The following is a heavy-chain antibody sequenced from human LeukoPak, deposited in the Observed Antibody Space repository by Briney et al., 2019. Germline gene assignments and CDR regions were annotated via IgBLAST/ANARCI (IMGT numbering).Heavy chain of an antibody. CDR3: ARVLYSSGWLWYFDL. Sequence: SETLSLTCAVYGGSFSGYYWSWIRQPPGKGLEWIGYIYYSGSTNYNPSLKSRVTISVDTSKNQFSLKLSSVTAAGTAVYYCARVLYSSGWLWYFDLWGRGTLVTVSS. V-gene: IGHV4-59*01. CDR1: GGSFSGYY. CDR2: IYYSGST. D-gene: IGHD6-19*01. J-gene: IGHJ2*01.